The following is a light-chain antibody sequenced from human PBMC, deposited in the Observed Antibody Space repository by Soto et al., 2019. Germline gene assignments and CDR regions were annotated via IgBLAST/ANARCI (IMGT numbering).Light chain of an antibody. Sequence: QSALTQPPSVSGSPGQSVTIPCFGTASSDRVSWYQQSPGTALKLMIYEVTNRPSGVPDRFSGSKSGNTASLNISGLQAEDEADYYCGAFSGSTLVFGGGTKVTVL. V-gene: IGLV2-18*02. J-gene: IGLJ2*01. CDR1: ASSDR. CDR3: GAFSGSTLV. CDR2: EVT.